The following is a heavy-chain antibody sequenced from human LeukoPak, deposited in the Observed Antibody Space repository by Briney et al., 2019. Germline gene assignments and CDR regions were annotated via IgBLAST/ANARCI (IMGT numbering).Heavy chain of an antibody. D-gene: IGHD6-6*01. Sequence: SETLSLTCAVYGGSFSGYYWSWIRQPPGKGLEWIGEINHSGSTNYNPSLKSRVTISVDTSKNQFSLKLSSVTAADTAVYYCARLGSSPSIDYWGQGTLVTVSS. CDR3: ARLGSSPSIDY. J-gene: IGHJ4*02. CDR1: GGSFSGYY. V-gene: IGHV4-34*01. CDR2: INHSGST.